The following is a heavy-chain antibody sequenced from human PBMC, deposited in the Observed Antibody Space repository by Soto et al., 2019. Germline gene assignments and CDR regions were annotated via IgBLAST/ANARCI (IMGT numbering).Heavy chain of an antibody. V-gene: IGHV3-33*01. Sequence: QVQLVESGGGVVQPGRSLRLSCAASGFTFSSYGMHWVRQAPGKGLEWVAVIWYDGSNKYYADSVKGRFTISRDNSKNTLYLQMNRLRAEDTAVYYCAGSGSSWYNGWFDPWGQGTLVTVSS. CDR1: GFTFSSYG. J-gene: IGHJ5*02. CDR3: AGSGSSWYNGWFDP. D-gene: IGHD6-13*01. CDR2: IWYDGSNK.